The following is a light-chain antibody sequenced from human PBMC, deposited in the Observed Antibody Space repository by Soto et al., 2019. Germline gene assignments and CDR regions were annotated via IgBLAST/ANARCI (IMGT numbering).Light chain of an antibody. CDR2: RAY. CDR1: QSVSSDY. CDR3: KQYGSSPLT. V-gene: IGKV3-20*01. Sequence: EIVLTQSPGTLSLSPGERATLSCRASQSVSSDYLAWYQQKPGQTHKVLTYRAYSRATGIQDRFSGSGSGTDFTLTIRRLEPEDFAVYYCKQYGSSPLTFGGGTKVDIK. J-gene: IGKJ4*01.